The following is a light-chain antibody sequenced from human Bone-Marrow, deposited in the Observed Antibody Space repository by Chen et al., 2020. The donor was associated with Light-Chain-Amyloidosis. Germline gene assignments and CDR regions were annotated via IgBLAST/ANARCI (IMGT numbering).Light chain of an antibody. CDR1: DLPTKY. CDR2: RDT. Sequence: SYELTPPPSVSVSPEQTARITCSGDDLPTKYAYWYQQKPGQAPVLVINRDTERPSGISERFSGSSSGTTATLTISGVQAEDEADYHCQSADSSGTYEVIFGGGTKLTVL. J-gene: IGLJ2*01. CDR3: QSADSSGTYEVI. V-gene: IGLV3-25*03.